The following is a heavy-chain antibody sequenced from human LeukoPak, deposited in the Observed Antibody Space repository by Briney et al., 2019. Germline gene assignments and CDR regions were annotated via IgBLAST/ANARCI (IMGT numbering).Heavy chain of an antibody. Sequence: PGGSLRLSCAAYGFTFSSYGTSWVSQAPGKGLEWDLNISGSGGTTYYADSVKSRFTNSRDNSKNTLYLQVNSLRAVDTAVYSWAKDPPTVMANAFHIWGQGTMVTVS. D-gene: IGHD5-18*01. CDR1: GFTFSSYG. CDR2: ISGSGGTT. J-gene: IGHJ3*02. CDR3: AKDPPTVMANAFHI. V-gene: IGHV3-23*01.